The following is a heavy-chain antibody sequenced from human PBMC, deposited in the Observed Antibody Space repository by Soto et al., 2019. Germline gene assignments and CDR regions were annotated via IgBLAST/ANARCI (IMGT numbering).Heavy chain of an antibody. CDR1: GAPLSTNGVG. J-gene: IGHJ4*02. D-gene: IGHD2-15*01. CDR2: IYWDDDR. V-gene: IGHV2-5*02. Sequence: SRPTLGKPTQNPTPTCSFSGAPLSTNGVGVAWIPQPPGKALEWLALIYWDDDRRYNPSLKSRLTITKDTSKNQVVLTMTNMDPVDTATYYCAHRPSTAPGYFDYWGQGTLVTVSS. CDR3: AHRPSTAPGYFDY.